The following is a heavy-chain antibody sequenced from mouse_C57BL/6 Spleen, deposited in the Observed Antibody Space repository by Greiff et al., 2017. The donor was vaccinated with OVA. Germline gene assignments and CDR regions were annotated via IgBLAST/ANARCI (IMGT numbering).Heavy chain of an antibody. CDR3: ARKDYDWFAY. Sequence: VQLKQPGAELVMPGASVKLSCKASGYTFTSYWMHWVKQRPGQGLEWIGEIDPSDSYTNYNQKFKGKSTLTVDKSSSTAYMQLSSLTSEDSAVYYCARKDYDWFAYWGQGTLVTVSA. D-gene: IGHD2-4*01. J-gene: IGHJ3*01. CDR2: IDPSDSYT. CDR1: GYTFTSYW. V-gene: IGHV1-69*01.